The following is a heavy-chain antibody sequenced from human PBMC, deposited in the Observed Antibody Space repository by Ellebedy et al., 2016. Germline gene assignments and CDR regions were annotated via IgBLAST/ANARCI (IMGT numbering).Heavy chain of an antibody. CDR3: ARNSGNNDFWSGYYYYFDY. J-gene: IGHJ4*02. CDR1: GGSIRNSGYS. V-gene: IGHV4-4*02. D-gene: IGHD3-3*01. CDR2: IYHSGST. Sequence: SETLSLTCAVSGGSIRNSGYSWSWVRQPPGKGLEWIGEIYHSGSTNYNPSLKSRVTISVDTSKNQFSLKLSSVTAADTAVYYCARNSGNNDFWSGYYYYFDYWGQGTLVTVSS.